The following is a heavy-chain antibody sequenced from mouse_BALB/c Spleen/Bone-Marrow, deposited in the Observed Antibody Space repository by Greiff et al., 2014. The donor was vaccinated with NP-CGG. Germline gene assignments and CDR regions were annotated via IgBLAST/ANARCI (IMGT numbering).Heavy chain of an antibody. Sequence: QVQLKESGPGLVAPSQSLSTTCTVSGFSLTSYGVHWVRQPPGKGLEWLGVIWAGGSTNYNSALMSRLSISKDNSKSQVFLKMNSLQTDDTAMYYCAREIYYGNYAWFAYWGQGTLVTVSA. J-gene: IGHJ3*01. V-gene: IGHV2-9*02. CDR1: GFSLTSYG. CDR3: AREIYYGNYAWFAY. CDR2: IWAGGST. D-gene: IGHD2-1*01.